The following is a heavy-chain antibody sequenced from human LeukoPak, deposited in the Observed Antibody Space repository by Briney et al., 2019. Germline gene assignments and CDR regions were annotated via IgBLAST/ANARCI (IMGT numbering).Heavy chain of an antibody. CDR1: GYTFTSYD. V-gene: IGHV1-8*02. CDR3: ARVGCSGGNCYSIHWFDP. J-gene: IGHJ5*02. CDR2: MNPNSGNT. D-gene: IGHD2-15*01. Sequence: ASVKVSCKASGYTFTSYDINWVRQATGQGLEWMGWMNPNSGNTGYAQKFQGRVTMTRNTSISTAYMELSSLRSEDTAVYYCARVGCSGGNCYSIHWFDPWGQGTLVTVSS.